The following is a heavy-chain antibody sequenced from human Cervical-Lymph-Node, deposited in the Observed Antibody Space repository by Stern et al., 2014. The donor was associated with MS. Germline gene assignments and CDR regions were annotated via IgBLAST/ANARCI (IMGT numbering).Heavy chain of an antibody. J-gene: IGHJ6*02. Sequence: EVQLEESGAEVRKPGESLKISCKGSGYSFTSYWIGWGRQMPGKGLEWMGSIYPGDSDTRYSPSFQGQVTIPAGKSISTAYLHWSSLKASDTAMYYCARPGDDTAKYGLDVWGQGTPVTVSS. D-gene: IGHD5-18*01. CDR1: GYSFTSYW. V-gene: IGHV5-51*03. CDR2: IYPGDSDT. CDR3: ARPGDDTAKYGLDV.